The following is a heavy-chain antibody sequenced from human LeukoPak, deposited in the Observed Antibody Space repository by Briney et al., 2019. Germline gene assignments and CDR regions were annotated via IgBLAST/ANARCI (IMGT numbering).Heavy chain of an antibody. Sequence: ASVTVSSKASGYTVTSYGISWVRQAPGQGLEWMGWISAYNGNTNYAQKLQGRVTMTTDTSTSTAYMELRSLRSDDTAVYYCARDEGYNWNYVFDYWGQGTLVTVSS. CDR3: ARDEGYNWNYVFDY. CDR1: GYTVTSYG. CDR2: ISAYNGNT. V-gene: IGHV1-18*01. D-gene: IGHD1-7*01. J-gene: IGHJ4*02.